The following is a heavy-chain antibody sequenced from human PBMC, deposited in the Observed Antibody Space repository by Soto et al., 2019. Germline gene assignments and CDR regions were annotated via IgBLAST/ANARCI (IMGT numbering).Heavy chain of an antibody. Sequence: GGSLRLSCVASGFSFSSHAMSWVRQAPGKGLEWVAAVRSSDGTTYYADSVKGRFTISRGNSKKTVYLQMNSLGVEDTAVFYCAKSLYYDSSGYPDAFDIWGPGTMVTVSS. D-gene: IGHD3-22*01. CDR1: GFSFSSHA. J-gene: IGHJ3*02. V-gene: IGHV3-23*01. CDR3: AKSLYYDSSGYPDAFDI. CDR2: VRSSDGTT.